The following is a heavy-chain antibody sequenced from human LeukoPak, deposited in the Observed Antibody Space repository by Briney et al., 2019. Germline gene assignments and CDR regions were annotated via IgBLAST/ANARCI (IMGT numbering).Heavy chain of an antibody. CDR2: THYSGST. J-gene: IGHJ5*02. CDR1: GGSISSGGYH. CDR3: ARGGSSHFDP. Sequence: PSQTLSLTCTVSGGSISSGGYHWSWIRQHPGKGLEWIGYTHYSGSTYYNPSLKSRVTVSLDTSKNQYSLKLNSVTAADTAVYYCARGGSSHFDPWGQGTLVTVSS. D-gene: IGHD3-10*01. V-gene: IGHV4-31*03.